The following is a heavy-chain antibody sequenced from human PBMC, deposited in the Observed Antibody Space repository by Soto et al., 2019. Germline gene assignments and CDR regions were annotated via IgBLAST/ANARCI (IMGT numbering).Heavy chain of an antibody. CDR2: IVVGSDST. CDR3: AAGYCSGGSCYDYYHNGMDV. D-gene: IGHD2-15*01. Sequence: QMQLVQSGPEVKKPGTSVKVSCTASGFTFTTSAVQWVRQARGQPLEWIGWIVVGSDSTNYAQRFQQRVTMTRDVSTSTAYMELSSLASEDTAVYYCAAGYCSGGSCYDYYHNGMDVW. V-gene: IGHV1-58*01. J-gene: IGHJ6*01. CDR1: GFTFTTSA.